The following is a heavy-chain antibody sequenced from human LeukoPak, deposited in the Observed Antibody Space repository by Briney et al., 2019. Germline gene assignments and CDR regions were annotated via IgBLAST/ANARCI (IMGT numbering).Heavy chain of an antibody. CDR3: ARDRRYCSGTSCPGDY. V-gene: IGHV3-23*01. D-gene: IGHD2-2*01. Sequence: GGSLRLSCAASGFTFSSYAMSWVRQAPGKGLEWVSAISGSGGSTYYADSVKGRFTISRDNSKNTVYLQVNSLRAEDTAVYYCARDRRYCSGTSCPGDYWGQGTLVTVSS. CDR2: ISGSGGST. CDR1: GFTFSSYA. J-gene: IGHJ4*02.